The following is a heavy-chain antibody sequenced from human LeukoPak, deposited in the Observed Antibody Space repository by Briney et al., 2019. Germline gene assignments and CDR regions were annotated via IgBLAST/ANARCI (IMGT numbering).Heavy chain of an antibody. CDR3: ARARVHYGHRGYCYYYYMDV. V-gene: IGHV1-69*06. D-gene: IGHD3-10*01. J-gene: IGHJ6*03. CDR1: GGTFSSYA. CDR2: IIPIFGTA. Sequence: GASVKVSCKASGGTFSSYAISWVRQAPGQGLEWMGGIIPIFGTANYAQKFQGRVTITADKSTSTAYMELSSLRSEDTAVYYCARARVHYGHRGYCYYYYMDVWGKGTTVTVSS.